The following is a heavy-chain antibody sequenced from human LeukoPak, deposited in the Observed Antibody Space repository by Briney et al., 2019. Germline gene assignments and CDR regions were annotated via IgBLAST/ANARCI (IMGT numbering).Heavy chain of an antibody. J-gene: IGHJ4*02. CDR2: ISGSGDNT. D-gene: IGHD3-22*01. V-gene: IGHV3-23*01. CDR1: GFTFSSYA. Sequence: GGSLRLSCAASGFTFSSYAMSWVRQAPGKGLEWVSGISGSGDNTYYADSVKGRFTISRDNSKNTLYVRVNSLGTEDTAAYYCAKGSYYDSSGSFYFDYWGQGTLVTASS. CDR3: AKGSYYDSSGSFYFDY.